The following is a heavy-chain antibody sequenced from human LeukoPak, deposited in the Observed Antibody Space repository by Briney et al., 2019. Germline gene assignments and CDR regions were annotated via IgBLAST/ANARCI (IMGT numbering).Heavy chain of an antibody. D-gene: IGHD4-23*01. Sequence: VSVTVSCKASGYTFTGYYMHWVRQAPGQGLEWMGWINPNSGGTNYAQKFQGRVTMTRDTSTSTVYMELSSLRSEDTAVYYCARAAGNSAAYYFDYWGQGTLVTVSS. J-gene: IGHJ4*02. CDR2: INPNSGGT. V-gene: IGHV1-2*02. CDR3: ARAAGNSAAYYFDY. CDR1: GYTFTGYY.